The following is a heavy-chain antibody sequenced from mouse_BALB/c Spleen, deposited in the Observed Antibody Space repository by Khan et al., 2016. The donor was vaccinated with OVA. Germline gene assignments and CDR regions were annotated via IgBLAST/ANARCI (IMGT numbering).Heavy chain of an antibody. CDR3: ARESSYWYFDV. J-gene: IGHJ1*01. CDR1: GYTFTNYR. CDR2: INTYTGEP. D-gene: IGHD1-1*01. V-gene: IGHV9-1*02. Sequence: QSQLVQSGPELKKPGETVKISCKASGYTFTNYRMNWMKQAPEKGLKWMGWINTYTGEPTYGDDFKGRFAFSLETSASTAYLQINNLKNEDMATYFCARESSYWYFDVWGAGTTVTVSS.